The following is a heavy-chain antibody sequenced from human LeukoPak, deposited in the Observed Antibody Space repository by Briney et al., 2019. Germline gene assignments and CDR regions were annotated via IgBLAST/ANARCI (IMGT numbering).Heavy chain of an antibody. D-gene: IGHD5-18*01. J-gene: IGHJ4*02. V-gene: IGHV3-21*01. CDR2: ISSSSSYI. CDR3: ARGGGYSYGYGLDY. Sequence: GRSLRLSCAASGFTFSSYSMNWVRQAPGKGLEWVSSISSSSSYIYYADSVKGRFTISRDNAKNSLYLQMNSLRAEDTAVYYCARGGGYSYGYGLDYWGQGTLVTVSS. CDR1: GFTFSSYS.